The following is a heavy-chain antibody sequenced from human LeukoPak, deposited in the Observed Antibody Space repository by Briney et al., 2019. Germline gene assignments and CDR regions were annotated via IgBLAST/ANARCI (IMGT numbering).Heavy chain of an antibody. CDR3: ARQVATKGEWAFDV. J-gene: IGHJ3*01. D-gene: IGHD5-12*01. CDR1: GGSISSSDW. Sequence: PSETLSLTCAVSGGSISSSDWWNWVRQAPGKGLEWIAEIYHSGTTNYNPSLKSRVTMSVDKSKNQFSLKLSSVTAADTAVYYCARQVATKGEWAFDVWGQGTMVTVSS. CDR2: IYHSGTT. V-gene: IGHV4-4*02.